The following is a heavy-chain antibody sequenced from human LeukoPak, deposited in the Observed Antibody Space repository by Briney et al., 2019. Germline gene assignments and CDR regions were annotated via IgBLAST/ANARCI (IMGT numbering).Heavy chain of an antibody. CDR2: IYPGDSDT. J-gene: IGHJ3*02. CDR1: GYSFTSYW. CDR3: ARMYSSLDAFVI. V-gene: IGHV5-51*01. Sequence: PGASLQISCKGSGYSFTSYWIGWVRQMPGKGLEWMGIIYPGDSDTRYSPSFQGQVTISADKSISTAYLQWSSLKAADTAMYYCARMYSSLDAFVIWGQGTMVTVSS. D-gene: IGHD6-13*01.